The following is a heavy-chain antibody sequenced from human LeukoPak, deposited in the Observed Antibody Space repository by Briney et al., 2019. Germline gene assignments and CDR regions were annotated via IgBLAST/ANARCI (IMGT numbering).Heavy chain of an antibody. V-gene: IGHV4-39*07. J-gene: IGHJ4*02. CDR1: GGSISSSSYY. Sequence: PSETLSLTCTVSGGSISSSSYYWGWIRQPPGKGLEWFGSIYYSGSTYYNPSLKSRVTISVDRSKNQFSLKLSSVTAADTAVYYCASLSLGYCSGGSCYVSYFDYWGQGTLVTVSS. CDR2: IYYSGST. CDR3: ASLSLGYCSGGSCYVSYFDY. D-gene: IGHD2-15*01.